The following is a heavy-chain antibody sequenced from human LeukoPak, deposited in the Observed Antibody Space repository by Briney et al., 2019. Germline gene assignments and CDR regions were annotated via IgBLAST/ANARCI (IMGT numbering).Heavy chain of an antibody. CDR3: AKAQRTIRQYFYDGMDV. CDR2: ISGSGGST. D-gene: IGHD3-9*01. Sequence: GGSLRLSCAASGFTFSSYAMSWVSQAPGKGLEWVSAISGSGGSTYYADSVKGRFTISRDNSKNTLYLQMNSLRAEDTAVYFRAKAQRTIRQYFYDGMDVWGQGATVTVSS. J-gene: IGHJ6*02. CDR1: GFTFSSYA. V-gene: IGHV3-23*01.